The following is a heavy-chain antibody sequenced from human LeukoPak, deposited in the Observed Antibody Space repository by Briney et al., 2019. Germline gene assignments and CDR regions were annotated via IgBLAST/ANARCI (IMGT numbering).Heavy chain of an antibody. CDR3: ARDPPGAHFDY. Sequence: QAGGSLRLSCAASGFTFSSYWMSWARQAPGKGLEWVANIKQDGSEKYYVDSVKGRFTISRDNAKNSLYLQMNSLRVEDTAVYYCARDPPGAHFDYWGQGTLVTVSS. V-gene: IGHV3-7*01. CDR2: IKQDGSEK. D-gene: IGHD7-27*01. CDR1: GFTFSSYW. J-gene: IGHJ4*02.